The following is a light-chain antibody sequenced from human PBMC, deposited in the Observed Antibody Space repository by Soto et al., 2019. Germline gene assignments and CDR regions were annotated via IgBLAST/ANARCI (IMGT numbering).Light chain of an antibody. J-gene: IGKJ4*02. CDR3: QQRNNWPLT. CDR2: DAS. Sequence: EIVLTQSPATLSLSPGERATLSCRASQRITTYLAWYQQKPGQAPRLLIYDASNRATGIPARFSGSGSGTDFTLTISSLEPEDFAFYYCQQRNNWPLTFGGGTKVEIK. V-gene: IGKV3-11*01. CDR1: QRITTY.